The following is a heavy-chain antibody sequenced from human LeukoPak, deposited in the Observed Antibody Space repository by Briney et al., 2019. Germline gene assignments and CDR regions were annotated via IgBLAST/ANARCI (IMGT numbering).Heavy chain of an antibody. CDR2: IYTSGST. CDR1: GGSISSYY. J-gene: IGHJ6*03. CDR3: ARDPSSGWSNYYYYYMDV. D-gene: IGHD6-19*01. V-gene: IGHV4-4*07. Sequence: PSETVSLTCTVSGGSISSYYWSWIRQPAGKGLEWIGRIYTSGSTNYNPSLKSRVTISVDKSKNQFSLKLSSVTAADTAVYYCARDPSSGWSNYYYYYMDVWGKGTTVTVSS.